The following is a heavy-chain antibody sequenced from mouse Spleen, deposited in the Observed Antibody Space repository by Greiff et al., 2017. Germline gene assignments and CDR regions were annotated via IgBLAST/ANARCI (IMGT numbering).Heavy chain of an antibody. V-gene: IGHV14-2*01. CDR3: ARSQLGPDY. D-gene: IGHD4-1*02. CDR1: GFDIKDYY. Sequence: VHVKQSGAELVKPGASVKLSCIASGFDIKDYYMHWVKQRTEQGLEWIGRIDPEHGETKFAPKFQGKATITSDTSSNTAYLRLSSLTSEDTAVYYCARSQLGPDYWGQGTTLTVSS. J-gene: IGHJ2*01. CDR2: IDPEHGET.